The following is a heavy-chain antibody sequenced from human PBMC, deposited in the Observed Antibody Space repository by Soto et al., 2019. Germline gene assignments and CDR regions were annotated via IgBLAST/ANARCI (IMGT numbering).Heavy chain of an antibody. Sequence: QVQLQQWGAEVLKPSETLSLTCVVNGGSFSGYYWSWIRQSPGKGLEWIGEINDSGITDSNPSLESRVTISVDMSKNQFSRNLNSVTAADSAVYHCARGRSSVPDRRGIGYYGLDVWGQGTTVTVSS. CDR2: INDSGIT. V-gene: IGHV4-34*01. CDR1: GGSFSGYY. J-gene: IGHJ6*02. CDR3: ARGRSSVPDRRGIGYYGLDV. D-gene: IGHD6-6*01.